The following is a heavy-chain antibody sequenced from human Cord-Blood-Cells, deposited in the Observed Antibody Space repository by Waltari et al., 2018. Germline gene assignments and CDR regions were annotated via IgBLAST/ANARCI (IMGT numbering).Heavy chain of an antibody. CDR1: GFTFSSYS. J-gene: IGHJ4*02. Sequence: EVQLVESGGGLVPPGGSLRLSCAASGFTFSSYSMNWFRQAPGKGLGWVSYISSSSSTIYYADSVKGRFTISRDNAKNSLYLQMNSLRDEDTAVYYCARDLGYDSSHSYFDYWGQGTLVTVSS. D-gene: IGHD3-22*01. V-gene: IGHV3-48*02. CDR2: ISSSSSTI. CDR3: ARDLGYDSSHSYFDY.